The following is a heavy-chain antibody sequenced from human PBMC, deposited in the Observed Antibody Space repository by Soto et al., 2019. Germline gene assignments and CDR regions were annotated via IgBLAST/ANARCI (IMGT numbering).Heavy chain of an antibody. J-gene: IGHJ4*02. V-gene: IGHV1-69*12. CDR1: GGTFSSYA. CDR3: ASERDSSGWYYFDY. D-gene: IGHD6-19*01. CDR2: IIPIFGTA. Sequence: QVQLVQSGAEVKKPGSSVKVSCKASGGTFSSYAISWVRQAPGQGLEWMGGIIPIFGTANYAQKFQGRVTXXAXECXSTAYVELSSLRSEDTAVYYCASERDSSGWYYFDYWGQGTLVTVSS.